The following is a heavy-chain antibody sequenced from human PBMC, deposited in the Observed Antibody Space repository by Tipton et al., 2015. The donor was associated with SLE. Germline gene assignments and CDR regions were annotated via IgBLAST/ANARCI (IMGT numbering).Heavy chain of an antibody. CDR1: GYSISSGYY. V-gene: IGHV3-74*01. CDR3: ARVNRHYYGSGSYVDY. D-gene: IGHD3-10*01. J-gene: IGHJ4*02. Sequence: LSLTCTVSGYSISSGYYWGWIRQPPGKGLVWVSRINSDGSSTSYADSVKGRFTISRDNAKNTLYLQMNSLRAEDTAVYYCARVNRHYYGSGSYVDYWGQGTLVTVSS. CDR2: INSDGSST.